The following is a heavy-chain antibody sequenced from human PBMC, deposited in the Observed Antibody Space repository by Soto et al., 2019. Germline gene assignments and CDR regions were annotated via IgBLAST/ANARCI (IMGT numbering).Heavy chain of an antibody. J-gene: IGHJ5*02. CDR3: ATGGTGSYNWRDP. V-gene: IGHV3-74*01. D-gene: IGHD1-26*01. Sequence: EVQLVESGGGLVQPGGSLRLSCAASGFTFSTYWMHWVRQAPGKGLVWVSRINSDGSTTTYADSVKGRFTISRDNAKNTLYLQMNSLRAEDTAVYFCATGGTGSYNWRDPWGQGTLVTVSS. CDR1: GFTFSTYW. CDR2: INSDGSTT.